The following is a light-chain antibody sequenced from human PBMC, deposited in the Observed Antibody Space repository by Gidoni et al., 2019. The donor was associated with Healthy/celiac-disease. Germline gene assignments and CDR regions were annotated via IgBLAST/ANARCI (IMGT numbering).Light chain of an antibody. Sequence: EIVLTQSPATLSVSPGERATLSCRASQSVSSNLAWDQQKPGKAHRLLIYGASTRATGIPARFSGSGSGTEFTLTISSLQSEDFAVYYCKQYNNWLWTFGQGTKVEIK. V-gene: IGKV3-15*01. CDR1: QSVSSN. CDR3: KQYNNWLWT. J-gene: IGKJ1*01. CDR2: GAS.